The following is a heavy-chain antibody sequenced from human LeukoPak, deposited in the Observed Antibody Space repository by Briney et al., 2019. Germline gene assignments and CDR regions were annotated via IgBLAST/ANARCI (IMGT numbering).Heavy chain of an antibody. Sequence: GESLKISCKGSGFTNSWIGWVRQMPGKGLEWMGIIYSGDSDTRYSPSFQGQVTISADKSISTAYLQWSSLKASDTAMYYCARHSYGFDYWGQETLVTVSS. V-gene: IGHV5-51*01. CDR3: ARHSYGFDY. CDR1: GFTNSW. J-gene: IGHJ4*02. CDR2: IYSGDSDT. D-gene: IGHD3-10*01.